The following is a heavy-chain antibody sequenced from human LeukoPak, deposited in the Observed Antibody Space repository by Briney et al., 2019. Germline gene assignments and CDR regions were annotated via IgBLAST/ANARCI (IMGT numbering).Heavy chain of an antibody. CDR1: GFTFSTYA. CDR2: VSGGGGGT. D-gene: IGHD4-17*01. V-gene: IGHV3-23*01. CDR3: ARGGDYGDYGAY. J-gene: IGHJ4*02. Sequence: GGSLRLSCAASGFTFSTYAMNWVRQAPGKGLEWVSAVSGGGGGTYYPDSVKGRFTISRDNSKSTMYLQMNSLRAEDTAVYFCARGGDYGDYGAYWGQGTLVTVSS.